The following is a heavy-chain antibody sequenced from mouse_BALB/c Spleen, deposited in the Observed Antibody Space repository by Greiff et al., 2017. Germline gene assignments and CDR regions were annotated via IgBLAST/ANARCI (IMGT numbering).Heavy chain of an antibody. CDR3: ARDYYGSSYAMDY. D-gene: IGHD1-1*01. V-gene: IGHV1-12*01. Sequence: QVQLKQPGAELVKPGASVKMSCKASGYTFTSYNMHWVKQTPGQGLEWIGAIYPGNGDTSYNQKFKGKATLTADKSSSTAYMQLSSLTSEDSAVYYCARDYYGSSYAMDYWGQGTSVTVSS. J-gene: IGHJ4*01. CDR2: IYPGNGDT. CDR1: GYTFTSYN.